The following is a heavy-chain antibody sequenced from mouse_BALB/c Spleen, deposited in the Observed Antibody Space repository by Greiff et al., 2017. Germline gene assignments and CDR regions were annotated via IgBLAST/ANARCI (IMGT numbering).Heavy chain of an antibody. CDR2: IRNKANGYTT. D-gene: IGHD2-3*01. CDR3: ARDPIYDGYYGYAMDY. J-gene: IGHJ4*01. CDR1: GFTFTDYY. Sequence: EVKLEESGGGLVQPGGSLRLSCATSGFTFTDYYMSWVRQPPGKALEWLGFIRNKANGYTTEYSASVKGRFTISRDNSQSILYLQMNTLRAEDSATYDCARDPIYDGYYGYAMDYWGQGTSVTVSS. V-gene: IGHV7-3*02.